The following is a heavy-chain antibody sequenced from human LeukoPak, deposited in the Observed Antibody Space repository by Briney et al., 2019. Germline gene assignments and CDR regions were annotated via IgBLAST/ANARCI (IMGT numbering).Heavy chain of an antibody. CDR2: ISSSSSTI. J-gene: IGHJ3*02. V-gene: IGHV3-48*04. Sequence: GGSLRLSSAASGFTFSSYSMNWVRRAPGKGLEWDSYISSSSSTIYYADSVKGRFTISRDNAKHSLYLQMNSLRAEDTAVYYCARAITGIAVARTKIKAFDIWGQGTMVTVSS. D-gene: IGHD6-19*01. CDR3: ARAITGIAVARTKIKAFDI. CDR1: GFTFSSYS.